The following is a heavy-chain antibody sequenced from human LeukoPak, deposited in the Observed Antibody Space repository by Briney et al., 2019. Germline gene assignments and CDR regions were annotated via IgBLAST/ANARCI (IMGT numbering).Heavy chain of an antibody. J-gene: IGHJ6*02. D-gene: IGHD2-2*01. CDR2: IIPILGIA. V-gene: IGHV1-69*04. CDR1: GGTFSSYA. CDR3: ARGSQYCSSTSCYDYYYGMDV. Sequence: ASVKVSCKASGGTFSSYAISWVRQAPGQGLEWMGRIIPILGIANYAQKFRGRVTITADKSTSTAYMELSSLRSEDTAVYYCARGSQYCSSTSCYDYYYGMDVWGQGTTVTVSS.